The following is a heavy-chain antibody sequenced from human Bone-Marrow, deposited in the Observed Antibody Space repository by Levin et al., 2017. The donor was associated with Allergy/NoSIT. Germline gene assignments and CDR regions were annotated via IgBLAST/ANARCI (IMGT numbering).Heavy chain of an antibody. CDR1: GFTFDDYA. CDR2: ISWNSGSI. Sequence: GGSLRLSCAASGFTFDDYAMHWVRQAPGKGLEWVSGISWNSGSIGYADSVKGRFTISRDNAKNSLYLQMNSLRAEDTALYYCAKDMTYSSSSEAFDIWGQGTMVTVSS. CDR3: AKDMTYSSSSEAFDI. V-gene: IGHV3-9*01. J-gene: IGHJ3*02. D-gene: IGHD6-6*01.